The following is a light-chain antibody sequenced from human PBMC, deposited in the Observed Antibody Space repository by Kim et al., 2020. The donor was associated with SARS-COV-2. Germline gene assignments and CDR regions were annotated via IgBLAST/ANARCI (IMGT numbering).Light chain of an antibody. V-gene: IGLV4-69*01. J-gene: IGLJ3*02. CDR2: LNSDGSH. CDR3: QTWDSAIQV. Sequence: ASVKLTCTLSSGHSTYAIAWHQQQPEKGPRYLMKLNSDGSHSKGDGIPDRFSGSSSGAERYLTISSLQSEDEADYYCQTWDSAIQVFGGGTQLTVL. CDR1: SGHSTYA.